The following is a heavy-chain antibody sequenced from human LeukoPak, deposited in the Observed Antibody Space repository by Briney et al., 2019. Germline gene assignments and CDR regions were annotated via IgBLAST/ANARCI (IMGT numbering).Heavy chain of an antibody. D-gene: IGHD3-22*01. CDR2: ISYDGRNK. CDR1: GFTFSSYG. CDR3: AKEGGHGMIVRRIYYFDF. V-gene: IGHV3-30*18. Sequence: GGSLRLSCAASGFTFSSYGIHWVRQAPGKGLEWVALISYDGRNKYYADSVKGRFSISRDNSMNTLYLQMNSLRAEDTAVYYCAKEGGHGMIVRRIYYFDFWGQGTRVTVSS. J-gene: IGHJ4*02.